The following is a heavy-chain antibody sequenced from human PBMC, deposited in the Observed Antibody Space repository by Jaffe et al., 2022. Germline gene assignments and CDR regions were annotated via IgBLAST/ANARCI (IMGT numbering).Heavy chain of an antibody. J-gene: IGHJ4*02. CDR1: GGSISSYY. D-gene: IGHD3-10*01. CDR2: IYYSGST. Sequence: QVQLQESGPGLVKPSETLSLTCTVSGGSISSYYWSWIRQPPGKGLEWIGYIYYSGSTNYNPSLKSRVTISVDTSKNQFSLKLSSVTAADTAVYYCARDRLWFGGKRGFDYWGQGTLVTVSS. V-gene: IGHV4-59*01. CDR3: ARDRLWFGGKRGFDY.